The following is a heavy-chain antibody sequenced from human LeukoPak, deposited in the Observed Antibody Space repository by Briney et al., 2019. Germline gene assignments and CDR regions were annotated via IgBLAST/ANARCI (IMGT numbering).Heavy chain of an antibody. CDR2: ISWNSGSI. V-gene: IGHV3-9*01. Sequence: GGSLRLSCAASGFTFDDYAMHWVRQAPGKGLEWVSGISWNSGSIGYADSVKGRFTIPRDNAKNSLYLQMNSLRAEDTALYYCAKSAGGAISYWFDPWGQGTLVTVSS. CDR3: AKSAGGAISYWFDP. CDR1: GFTFDDYA. J-gene: IGHJ5*02. D-gene: IGHD3-16*02.